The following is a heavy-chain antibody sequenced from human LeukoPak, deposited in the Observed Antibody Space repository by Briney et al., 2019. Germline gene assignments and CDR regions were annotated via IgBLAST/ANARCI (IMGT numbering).Heavy chain of an antibody. CDR2: ISGSGGST. Sequence: GGSLRLSCAASGFTFSSYGMSWVRQAPGKGLEWVSTISGSGGSTYYADSVKGRFTISRDNSKNTLYLQMNSLRAEDTAVYYCARAYAYYYDSSGYYDYWGQGTLVTVSS. D-gene: IGHD3-22*01. CDR1: GFTFSSYG. J-gene: IGHJ4*02. CDR3: ARAYAYYYDSSGYYDY. V-gene: IGHV3-23*01.